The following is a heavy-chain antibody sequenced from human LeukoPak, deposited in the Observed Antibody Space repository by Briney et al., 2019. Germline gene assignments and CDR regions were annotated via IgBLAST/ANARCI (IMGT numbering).Heavy chain of an antibody. J-gene: IGHJ4*02. CDR2: INPNSGGT. D-gene: IGHD3-10*01. Sequence: ASVKVSCKASGYTFTGYYMHWVRQAPGQGLEWMGWINPNSGGTNYAQKFQGRVTMTRDTSISTAYMELSRLRSDDTAVYYCARDNVVRGVIISFDYWGQGTLVTVSS. V-gene: IGHV1-2*02. CDR1: GYTFTGYY. CDR3: ARDNVVRGVIISFDY.